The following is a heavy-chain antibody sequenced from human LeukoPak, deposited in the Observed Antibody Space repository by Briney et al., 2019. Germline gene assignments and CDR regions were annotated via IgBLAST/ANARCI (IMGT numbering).Heavy chain of an antibody. CDR2: IYYSGST. CDR3: ARVGGSGSPFDY. V-gene: IGHV4-61*01. D-gene: IGHD3-10*01. Sequence: PSETLSLTCTVSGGYVSSGSYYWSWIRQSPGKGLEWIGYIYYSGSTYYNPSLKSRVTISVDTSKNQFSLKLSSVTAADTAVYYCARVGGSGSPFDYWGQGTLVTVSS. J-gene: IGHJ4*02. CDR1: GGYVSSGSYY.